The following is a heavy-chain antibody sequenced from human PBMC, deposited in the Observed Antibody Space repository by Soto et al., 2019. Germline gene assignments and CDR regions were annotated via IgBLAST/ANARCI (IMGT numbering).Heavy chain of an antibody. Sequence: SETLSLTCTVTGDSISSRSYYWGWIRQPPWKGLEWIGSIYYSGSTYNNPPLRSRVSMSIDTSKDQFSLKLKSVTAADTALYFCARQRTSVVTQAYFDVWGPGXLVTVYS. V-gene: IGHV4-39*01. D-gene: IGHD2-21*02. CDR2: IYYSGST. CDR3: ARQRTSVVTQAYFDV. J-gene: IGHJ4*02. CDR1: GDSISSRSYY.